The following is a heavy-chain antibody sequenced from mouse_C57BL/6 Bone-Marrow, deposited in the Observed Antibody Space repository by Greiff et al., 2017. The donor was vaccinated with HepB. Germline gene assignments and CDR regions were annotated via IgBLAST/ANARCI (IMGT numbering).Heavy chain of an antibody. Sequence: QVQLQQPGAELVKPGASVKLSCKASGYTFTSYRMHWVKQRPGQGLEWIGMIHPNSGSTNYNEKFKSKATLTVDKSSSTAYMQLSSLTSEDSAVYYCARLPRDWYFDVWGTGTTVTVSS. V-gene: IGHV1-64*01. D-gene: IGHD6-1*01. J-gene: IGHJ1*03. CDR3: ARLPRDWYFDV. CDR2: IHPNSGST. CDR1: GYTFTSYR.